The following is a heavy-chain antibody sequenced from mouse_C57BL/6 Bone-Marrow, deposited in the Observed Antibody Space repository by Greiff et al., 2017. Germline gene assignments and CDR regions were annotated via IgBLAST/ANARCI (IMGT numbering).Heavy chain of an antibody. J-gene: IGHJ2*01. V-gene: IGHV5-17*01. CDR2: ISSGSSTI. Sequence: DVMLVESGGGLVKPGGSLKLSCAASGFTFSDYGMHWVRQAPEKGLEWVAYISSGSSTIYYADTVKGRFTISRDNAKNTLFLQMTSLRSEDTAMYYCARGLTTVVATDYWGQGTTLTVSS. CDR1: GFTFSDYG. CDR3: ARGLTTVVATDY. D-gene: IGHD1-1*01.